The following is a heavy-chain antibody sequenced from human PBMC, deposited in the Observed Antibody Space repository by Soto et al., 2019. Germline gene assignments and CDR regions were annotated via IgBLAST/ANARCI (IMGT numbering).Heavy chain of an antibody. CDR2: IRGDGGDT. Sequence: GGSLRLSCAAYGFTFSGYWMHWVRQVPGKGLVWVSRIRGDGGDTNYADSVKGRFTISRDNAKNTLYLQMNSLRAEDTAVYYCARDQVFGSGSLDSWGQGTLVTVSS. D-gene: IGHD3-10*01. V-gene: IGHV3-74*01. CDR3: ARDQVFGSGSLDS. J-gene: IGHJ4*02. CDR1: GFTFSGYW.